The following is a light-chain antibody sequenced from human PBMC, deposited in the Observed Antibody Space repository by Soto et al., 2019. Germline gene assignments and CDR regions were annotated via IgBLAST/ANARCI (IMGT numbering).Light chain of an antibody. V-gene: IGKV1-39*01. CDR1: QSIRTY. Sequence: DIQMTQSPSSLAASVGARVTITCRASQSIRTYLNWYQQKPGKAPKVLIFDASRLQSGVASRVSGSGSGTDFTRTISSLEPEDSDPYYCQQSYSTAWTFGQGTKVPVK. CDR3: QQSYSTAWT. J-gene: IGKJ1*01. CDR2: DAS.